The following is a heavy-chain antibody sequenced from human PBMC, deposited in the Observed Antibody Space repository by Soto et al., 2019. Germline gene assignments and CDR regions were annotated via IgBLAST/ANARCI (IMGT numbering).Heavy chain of an antibody. J-gene: IGHJ4*02. V-gene: IGHV3-23*01. D-gene: IGHD3-10*01. CDR2: ISGSGGST. CDR1: GFTFSSYA. Sequence: GGSLRLSCAASGFTFSSYAMSWVRQAPGKGLEWVSAISGSGGSTYYADSVKGRFTISRDNSKNTLYLQMNSLRAEDTAVYYCAKGLWFGELLSLFDYWGQGTLVTVSS. CDR3: AKGLWFGELLSLFDY.